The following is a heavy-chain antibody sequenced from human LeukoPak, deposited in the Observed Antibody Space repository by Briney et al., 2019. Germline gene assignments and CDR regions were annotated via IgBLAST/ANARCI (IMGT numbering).Heavy chain of an antibody. CDR3: IRGAASESYYGFDV. Sequence: SGGSLRLSCAASGFAFSSYAMHWVRQAPGKGLEWVAVISYDGSNKYYADSVKGRFTISRDNSKNTLYLQMNSLRAEDTAVYYCIRGAASESYYGFDVWGQGATVTVSS. D-gene: IGHD2-15*01. V-gene: IGHV3-30-3*01. CDR2: ISYDGSNK. J-gene: IGHJ6*02. CDR1: GFAFSSYA.